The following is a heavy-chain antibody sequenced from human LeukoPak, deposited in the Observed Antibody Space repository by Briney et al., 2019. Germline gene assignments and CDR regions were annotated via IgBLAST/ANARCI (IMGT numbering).Heavy chain of an antibody. Sequence: SETLSLTCAVYGGSFSGYYWSWIRQPPGKGLEWIGEINHSGSTNYNPSLKSRVTTSVDTSKNQFSLKLSSVTAADTAVYYCARGTGYSSSWYGYWGQGTLVTVSS. CDR2: INHSGST. CDR1: GGSFSGYY. V-gene: IGHV4-34*01. D-gene: IGHD6-13*01. CDR3: ARGTGYSSSWYGY. J-gene: IGHJ4*02.